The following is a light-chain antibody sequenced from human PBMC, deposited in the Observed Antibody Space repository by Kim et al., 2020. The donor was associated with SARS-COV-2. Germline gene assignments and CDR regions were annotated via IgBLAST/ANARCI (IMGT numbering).Light chain of an antibody. CDR2: GAS. V-gene: IGKV3-20*01. Sequence: EIVLTQSPGTLSLSPGERATLSCRASQSVSSSYLAWYQQKPGQAPRLLIYGASSRATGIPDRFSGSGSGTDFTLTISRLEPEDFAVYYCQQYGSSPLTEVDSNALTFGGGTKVDIK. CDR3: QQYGSSPLTEVDSNALT. CDR1: QSVSSSY. J-gene: IGKJ4*01.